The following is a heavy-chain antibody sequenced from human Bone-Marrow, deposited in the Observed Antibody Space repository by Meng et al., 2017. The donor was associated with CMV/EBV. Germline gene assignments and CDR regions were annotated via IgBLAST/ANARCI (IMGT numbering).Heavy chain of an antibody. CDR1: GGSFSGYY. V-gene: IGHV4-34*01. Sequence: SETLSLTCAVYGGSFSGYYWSWIRQPPGKGLEWIGEINHSGSTNYNPSLKSRVTISVDTSKNQFSLKLSSVTAADTPVYYCARTEGGMGGNRYFDYWGQGTLVTVSS. J-gene: IGHJ4*02. CDR2: INHSGST. CDR3: ARTEGGMGGNRYFDY. D-gene: IGHD2/OR15-2a*01.